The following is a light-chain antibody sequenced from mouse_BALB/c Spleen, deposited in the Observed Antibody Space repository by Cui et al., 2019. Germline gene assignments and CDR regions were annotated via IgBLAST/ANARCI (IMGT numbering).Light chain of an antibody. V-gene: IGKV8-28*01. CDR3: QNDHSYPFT. CDR2: GES. Sequence: DIVMTQSPSSLSVSAGEKVTMSCKSSQSLLNSGNQKNYLAWYQQKPGQPPKLLIYGESTRESGVPDRFTGSGSGTDFTLTISSVQAEDLAVYYCQNDHSYPFTFGSGTKLEIK. CDR1: QSLLNSGNQKNY. J-gene: IGKJ4*01.